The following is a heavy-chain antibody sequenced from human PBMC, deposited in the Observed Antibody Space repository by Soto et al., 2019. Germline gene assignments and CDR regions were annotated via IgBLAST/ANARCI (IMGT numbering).Heavy chain of an antibody. CDR1: GDSITSYY. CDR2: VSYSGST. D-gene: IGHD3-22*01. Sequence: QVQLQESGPGLVKPSETLSLICTVSGDSITSYYWSWIRQPPGTGLEWIGHVSYSGSTNFNPSLNGRVTMSLDTSKSHFSLRLSSVTAADTAMYFCARDLGYYDGSGFHLARYFDLWGRGTLVTVSS. V-gene: IGHV4-59*01. J-gene: IGHJ2*01. CDR3: ARDLGYYDGSGFHLARYFDL.